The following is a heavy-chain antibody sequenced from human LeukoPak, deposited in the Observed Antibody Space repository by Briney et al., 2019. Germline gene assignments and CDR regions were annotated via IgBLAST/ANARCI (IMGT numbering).Heavy chain of an antibody. D-gene: IGHD1-26*01. Sequence: ASVKVSCKASGGSFSTYGITWVRQAPGQGLEWMGRIIPIFPTPNYAQKFQGRVTITTDEPTSTAYMELSSLRSDDTAVYYCARGRGSYFEDFDYWGQGTLVTVSS. CDR2: IIPIFPTP. V-gene: IGHV1-69*05. CDR3: ARGRGSYFEDFDY. CDR1: GGSFSTYG. J-gene: IGHJ4*02.